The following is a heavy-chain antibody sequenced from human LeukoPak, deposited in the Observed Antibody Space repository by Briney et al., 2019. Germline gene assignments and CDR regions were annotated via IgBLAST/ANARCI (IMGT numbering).Heavy chain of an antibody. CDR2: IYTSGST. Sequence: MSSETLSLTCTVSGGSISSYYWSWIRQPAGKGLEWIGRIYTSGSTNYNPSLKSRVTMSVDTSKNQFSLKLSSVTAADTAVYYCARDRFYCSGGSCYSWFDPWGQGTLVTVSS. CDR3: ARDRFYCSGGSCYSWFDP. J-gene: IGHJ5*02. CDR1: GGSISSYY. V-gene: IGHV4-4*07. D-gene: IGHD2-15*01.